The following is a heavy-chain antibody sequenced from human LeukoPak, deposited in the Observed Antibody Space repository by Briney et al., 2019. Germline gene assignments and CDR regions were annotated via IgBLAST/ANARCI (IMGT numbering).Heavy chain of an antibody. CDR3: AKDQATTVVTLFDY. V-gene: IGHV3-30*02. J-gene: IGHJ4*02. D-gene: IGHD4-23*01. Sequence: AGGSLRLSCAASGFTFSSYGMHWVRQAPGKGLEWVAFIRYDGSNKYYADSVKGRFTISRDNSKNTLYLQMNSLRAEDTAVYYCAKDQATTVVTLFDYWGQGTLVTVSS. CDR2: IRYDGSNK. CDR1: GFTFSSYG.